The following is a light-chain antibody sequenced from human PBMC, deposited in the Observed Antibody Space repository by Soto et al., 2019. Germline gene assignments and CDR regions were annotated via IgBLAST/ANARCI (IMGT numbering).Light chain of an antibody. Sequence: QSVLTQPRSVSGSPGQSVTISCTGTSNDVSIYNYVSWYQQHPDKAPQLMIYDVSNRPSGVPDRFSGSKSGNTASLTISGLQAEDEADYYCCSYAGTNTYVFGTGTKVTVL. CDR1: SNDVSIYNY. CDR2: DVS. CDR3: CSYAGTNTYV. V-gene: IGLV2-11*01. J-gene: IGLJ1*01.